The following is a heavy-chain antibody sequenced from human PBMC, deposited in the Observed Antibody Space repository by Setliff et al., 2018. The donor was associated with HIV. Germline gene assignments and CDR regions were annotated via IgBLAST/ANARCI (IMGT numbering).Heavy chain of an antibody. Sequence: LSLTCTVSGGSISSYYWSWIRQSAGKGLEWIGRIYSSGSTNYNPSLKSLVTISVETSKSQFSLKLSTVTAADTAVYYCARDRYGDYAYFDYWGQGTPVTVSS. D-gene: IGHD4-17*01. V-gene: IGHV4-4*07. J-gene: IGHJ4*02. CDR3: ARDRYGDYAYFDY. CDR2: IYSSGST. CDR1: GGSISSYY.